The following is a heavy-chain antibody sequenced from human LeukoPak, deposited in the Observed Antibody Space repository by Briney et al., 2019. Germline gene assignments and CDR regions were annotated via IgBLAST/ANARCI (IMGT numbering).Heavy chain of an antibody. D-gene: IGHD2-2*01. CDR3: ARVDIVVVPAAMRYYYYYMDV. CDR2: INPNSGGT. V-gene: IGHV1-2*02. J-gene: IGHJ6*03. Sequence: ASVKVSCKASGYTFTGYYMHWVRQAPGQGLEWMGWINPNSGGTNYAQKFQGRVTMIRDTSISTAYMELSRLRSDDTAVYYCARVDIVVVPAAMRYYYYYMDVWGKGTTVTVSS. CDR1: GYTFTGYY.